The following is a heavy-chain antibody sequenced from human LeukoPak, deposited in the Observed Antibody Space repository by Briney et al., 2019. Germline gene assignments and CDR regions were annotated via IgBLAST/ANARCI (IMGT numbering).Heavy chain of an antibody. CDR1: GGSFSGYY. CDR3: ARGHYDSSGYYYGMDV. CDR2: INHSGST. D-gene: IGHD3-22*01. Sequence: SETLSLTCAVYGGSFSGYYWSWIRQPPGKGLEWIGEINHSGSTNYNPSLKSRVTISVDTSKNQFSLKLSSVTAADTAVYYCARGHYDSSGYYYGMDVRGQGTTVTVSS. J-gene: IGHJ6*02. V-gene: IGHV4-34*01.